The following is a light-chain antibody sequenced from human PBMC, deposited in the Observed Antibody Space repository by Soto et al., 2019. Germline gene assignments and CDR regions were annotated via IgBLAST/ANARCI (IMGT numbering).Light chain of an antibody. CDR2: GAS. V-gene: IGKV3-20*01. J-gene: IGKJ1*01. CDR3: QHYGSSPR. CDR1: QSVTTSY. Sequence: EIVLTQSPGTLSLSPGERATLSCRASQSVTTSYLAWYQRKPGQAPRLLIYGASSRATGIPNRFGGSGSGTDFMLTISRLEPEDCAVYYCQHYGSSPRFGQGTKVEIK.